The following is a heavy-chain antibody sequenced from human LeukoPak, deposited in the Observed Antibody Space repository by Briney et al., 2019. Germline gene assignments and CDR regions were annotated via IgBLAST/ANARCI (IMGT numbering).Heavy chain of an antibody. J-gene: IGHJ5*02. D-gene: IGHD6-13*01. CDR3: ARDLLRANIWQQLVRGNWFDP. CDR1: GYTFTSYG. Sequence: GASVKVSCKASGYTFTSYGISWVRQAPGQGLEWMGWISAYNGNTNYAQKLQGRVTMTTDTSTSTAYMELRSLRSDDTAVYYCARDLLRANIWQQLVRGNWFDPWGQGTLVTVSS. V-gene: IGHV1-18*01. CDR2: ISAYNGNT.